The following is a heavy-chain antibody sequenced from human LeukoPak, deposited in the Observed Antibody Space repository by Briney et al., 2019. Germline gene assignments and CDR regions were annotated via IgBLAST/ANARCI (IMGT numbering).Heavy chain of an antibody. V-gene: IGHV3-7*01. D-gene: IGHD6-19*01. CDR2: IKQDGSEK. Sequence: GGSLRLSCAASGFTFSSYWMSWVRQAPGKGLGWVANIKQDGSEKYYVDSVKGRFTISRDNAKNSLYLQMNSLRAEDTAVYYCARSVARRGDAFDIWGQGTMVTVSS. CDR3: ARSVARRGDAFDI. J-gene: IGHJ3*02. CDR1: GFTFSSYW.